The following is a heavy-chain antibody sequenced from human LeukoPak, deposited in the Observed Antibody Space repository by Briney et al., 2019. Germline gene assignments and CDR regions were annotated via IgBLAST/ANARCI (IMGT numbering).Heavy chain of an antibody. CDR2: IYTSGST. V-gene: IGHV4-4*07. CDR1: GGSISSYY. D-gene: IGHD5-18*01. Sequence: PSETLSLTCTVSGGSISSYYWSWIRQPAGKGLEWIGRIYTSGSTNYNPSLKSRVTMSVDTSKNQFSLKLSSVTAADTAVYYCARDNSGYSYGFSDYFDYWGQGTLVTVSS. CDR3: ARDNSGYSYGFSDYFDY. J-gene: IGHJ4*02.